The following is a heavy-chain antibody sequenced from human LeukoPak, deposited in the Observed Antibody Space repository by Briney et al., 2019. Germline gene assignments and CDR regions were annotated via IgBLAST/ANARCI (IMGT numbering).Heavy chain of an antibody. J-gene: IGHJ4*02. D-gene: IGHD6-19*01. CDR2: IWYGGSNK. Sequence: GGSLRLSCAASGFTFSSYGMHWVRQAPGKGLEWVAVIWYGGSNKYYADSVKGRFTISRDNSKNTLYLQMNSLRAEDTAVYYCAKDSVAGYADYWGQGTLVTVSS. CDR1: GFTFSSYG. V-gene: IGHV3-33*06. CDR3: AKDSVAGYADY.